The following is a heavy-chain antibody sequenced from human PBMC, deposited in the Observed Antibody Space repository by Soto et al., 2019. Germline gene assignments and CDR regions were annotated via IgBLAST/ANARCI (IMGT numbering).Heavy chain of an antibody. CDR1: GFTFSSYA. Sequence: QVQLVESGGGVVQPGRSLRLSCAASGFTFSSYAVHWVRQAPGDGLQWVAFISYDGTNKYYADSVKGRFTISRDNSKSTLYLQMTSLRTEDTAVYYSARDFRNRHPGYWGRGTLVIVSS. CDR3: ARDFRNRHPGY. J-gene: IGHJ4*02. V-gene: IGHV3-30-3*01. CDR2: ISYDGTNK.